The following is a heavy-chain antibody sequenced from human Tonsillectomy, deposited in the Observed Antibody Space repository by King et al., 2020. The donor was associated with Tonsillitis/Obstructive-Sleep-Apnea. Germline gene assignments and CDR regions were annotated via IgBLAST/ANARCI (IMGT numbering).Heavy chain of an antibody. J-gene: IGHJ6*02. D-gene: IGHD3-22*01. CDR1: GFTFSSYG. Sequence: VQLVESGGGVVQLGRSLRLSCAASGFTFSSYGMHWVRQAPGKGLEWVAVISYDGSNKYYADSVKGRFIISRDNSNNTLYLQMNSLRAEDTAVYYCAKTPYYYDNSGYYVWGQGTTVTVSS. V-gene: IGHV3-30*18. CDR2: ISYDGSNK. CDR3: AKTPYYYDNSGYYV.